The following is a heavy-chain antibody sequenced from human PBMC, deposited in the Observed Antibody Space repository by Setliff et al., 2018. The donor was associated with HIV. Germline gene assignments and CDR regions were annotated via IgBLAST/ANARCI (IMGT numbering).Heavy chain of an antibody. CDR3: TTSLPWFDP. CDR2: IKSKTDGGTT. V-gene: IGHV3-15*01. Sequence: GGSLRLSCAVSEFTFSNAWMSWVRQAPGKGLEWVGRIKSKTDGGTTEYAAPVRGRFTISRDDSKDTLYLQMNSLKTEDTAVYYCTTSLPWFDPWGQGTLVTVSS. J-gene: IGHJ5*02. CDR1: EFTFSNAW.